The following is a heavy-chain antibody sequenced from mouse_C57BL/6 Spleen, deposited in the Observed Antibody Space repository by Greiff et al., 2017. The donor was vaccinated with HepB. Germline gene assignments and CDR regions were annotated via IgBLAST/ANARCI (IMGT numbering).Heavy chain of an antibody. CDR3: ARLEGYDLFDY. Sequence: EVQLQQSGPELVKPGASVKISCKASGYTFTDYYMNWVKQSHGKSLEWIGDINPNNGGTSYNQKFKGKATLTVDKSSSTAYMELRSLTSEDSAVYYCARLEGYDLFDYWGQGTTLTVSS. J-gene: IGHJ2*01. D-gene: IGHD2-2*01. CDR2: INPNNGGT. V-gene: IGHV1-26*01. CDR1: GYTFTDYY.